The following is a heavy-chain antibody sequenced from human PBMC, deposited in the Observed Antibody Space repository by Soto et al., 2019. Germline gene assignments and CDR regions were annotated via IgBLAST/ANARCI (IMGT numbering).Heavy chain of an antibody. CDR1: GFTFSSYA. V-gene: IGHV3-23*01. CDR3: AKGRDYYDSSGYYNFDY. D-gene: IGHD3-22*01. CDR2: ISGSGGST. J-gene: IGHJ4*02. Sequence: GGSQRLSCAASGFTFSSYAMSWVRQAPGKGLEWVSAISGSGGSTYYADSVKGRFTISRDNSKNTLYLQMNSLRAEDTAVYYCAKGRDYYDSSGYYNFDYWGQGTLVTVSS.